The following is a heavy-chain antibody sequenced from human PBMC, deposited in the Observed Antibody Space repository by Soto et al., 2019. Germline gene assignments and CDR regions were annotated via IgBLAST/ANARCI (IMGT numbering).Heavy chain of an antibody. CDR2: ISYDGSNK. D-gene: IGHD3-10*01. Sequence: GGSLRLSCAASGFTFSSYGMHWVRQAPGKGLEWVAVISYDGSNKYYADSVKGLFTISRDNSKNTLYLQMNSLRAEDTAVYYCAKNYYGSGGPLVFFDYWGQGNLVTFSS. CDR3: AKNYYGSGGPLVFFDY. J-gene: IGHJ4*02. V-gene: IGHV3-30*18. CDR1: GFTFSSYG.